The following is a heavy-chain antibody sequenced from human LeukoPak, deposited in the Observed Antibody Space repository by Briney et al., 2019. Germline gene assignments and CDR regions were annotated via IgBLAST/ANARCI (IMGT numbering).Heavy chain of an antibody. CDR2: INPSGGST. V-gene: IGHV1-46*01. D-gene: IGHD3-3*01. J-gene: IGHJ6*02. Sequence: ASVKVSCTASGYTFTSYYMHWVRQAPGQGLEWMGIINPSGGSTSYAQKFQGRVTMTRDTSTSTVYMELSSLRSEDTAVYYCARTNRNYDFWSGYPTNYYYYGMDVWGQGTTVTVSS. CDR1: GYTFTSYY. CDR3: ARTNRNYDFWSGYPTNYYYYGMDV.